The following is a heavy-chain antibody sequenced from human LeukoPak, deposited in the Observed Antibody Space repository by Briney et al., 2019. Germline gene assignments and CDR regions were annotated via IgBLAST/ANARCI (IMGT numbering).Heavy chain of an antibody. CDR2: INDDGTGT. V-gene: IGHV3-74*01. CDR3: ARDSIATTGDVDF. D-gene: IGHD7-27*01. CDR1: GFTSSSHW. Sequence: GGSLRLSCAASGFTSSSHWMNWVRQAPGKGLVWVSRINDDGTGTTYADSVKGRFTISRDNAKNTLYLQMNNLRAEDTAVYYCARDSIATTGDVDFWGQGTLVTVSS. J-gene: IGHJ4*02.